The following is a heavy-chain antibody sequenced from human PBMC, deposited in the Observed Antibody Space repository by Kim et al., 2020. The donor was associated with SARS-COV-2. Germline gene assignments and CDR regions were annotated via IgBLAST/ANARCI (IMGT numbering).Heavy chain of an antibody. V-gene: IGHV1-2*04. CDR3: ARTRRIYGSGSYYIPQDGMDV. Sequence: ASVKVSCKASGYTFTGYYMHWVRQAPGQGLEWMGWINPNSGGTNYAQKFQGWVTMTRDTSISTAYMELSRLRSDDTAVYYCARTRRIYGSGSYYIPQDGMDVWGQGTTVTVSS. J-gene: IGHJ6*02. D-gene: IGHD3-10*01. CDR1: GYTFTGYY. CDR2: INPNSGGT.